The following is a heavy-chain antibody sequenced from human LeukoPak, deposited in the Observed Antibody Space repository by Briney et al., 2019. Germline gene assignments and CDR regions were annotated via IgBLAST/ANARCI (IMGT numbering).Heavy chain of an antibody. Sequence: GGSLRLSCAASGFTFSDYYMSWIRQAPGKGLEGVSYISSSGSTIYYADSVKGRFTISRDNAKNSLYLQMNSLRAEDTAVYYCARVGDIVVVPAAIGMYYFDYWGRGTLVTVSS. J-gene: IGHJ4*02. CDR2: ISSSGSTI. CDR1: GFTFSDYY. CDR3: ARVGDIVVVPAAIGMYYFDY. D-gene: IGHD2-2*01. V-gene: IGHV3-11*01.